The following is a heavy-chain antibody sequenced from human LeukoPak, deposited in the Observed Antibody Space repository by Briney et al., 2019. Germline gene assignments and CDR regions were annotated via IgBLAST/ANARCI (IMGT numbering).Heavy chain of an antibody. V-gene: IGHV1-18*01. CDR3: ARFGHYRNYYYYMDV. J-gene: IGHJ6*03. D-gene: IGHD1-26*01. CDR1: GYTFTSYV. CDR2: ISAYNGNT. Sequence: ASVKVSCKASGYTFTSYVISWVRQAPGQGLEGMGWISAYNGNTNYAQKLQGRVTMTTDTSTSTAYMALRSLRSDDTAVYYCARFGHYRNYYYYMDVWGKGTTVTVSS.